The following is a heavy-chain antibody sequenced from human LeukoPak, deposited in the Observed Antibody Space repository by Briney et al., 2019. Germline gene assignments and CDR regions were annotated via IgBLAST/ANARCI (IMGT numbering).Heavy chain of an antibody. CDR3: ARKYYDFWSGHFDY. CDR2: IYYSGST. D-gene: IGHD3-3*01. J-gene: IGHJ4*02. CDR1: GGSISSSSYY. V-gene: IGHV4-39*01. Sequence: SETLSLTCTVSGGSISSSSYYWGWIRQPPGKGLEWIGSIYYSGSTYYNPFLKSRVTISVDTSKNQFSLKLSSVTAADTAVYYCARKYYDFWSGHFDYWGQGTLVTVSS.